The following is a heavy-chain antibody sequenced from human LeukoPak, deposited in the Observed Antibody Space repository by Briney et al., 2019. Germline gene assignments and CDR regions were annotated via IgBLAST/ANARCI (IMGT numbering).Heavy chain of an antibody. J-gene: IGHJ6*03. CDR3: ARRQLRIQLWPKRGDYYYTDV. D-gene: IGHD5-18*01. V-gene: IGHV3-7*01. CDR1: GFTFSSYW. CDR2: IKQDGSEK. Sequence: PGGSLRLSCAASGFTFSSYWMSWVRQAPGKGLEWVANIKQDGSEKNYVDSVKGRFTISRDNAKNSLYLQMNSLRAEDTAVYYCARRQLRIQLWPKRGDYYYTDVWGKGTTVTISS.